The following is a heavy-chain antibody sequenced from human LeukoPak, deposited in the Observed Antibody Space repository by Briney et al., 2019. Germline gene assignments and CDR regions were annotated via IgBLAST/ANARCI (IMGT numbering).Heavy chain of an antibody. D-gene: IGHD1-7*01. Sequence: GASVRVSCTASGGTFSSYAISWVRQAPGQGLEWMGGIIPIFGTANYAQKFQGRVTITADESTSTAYMELSSLRSEDTAVYYCASRSSITGTTLRDYYYGMDVWGQGTTVTVSS. V-gene: IGHV1-69*13. CDR1: GGTFSSYA. CDR2: IIPIFGTA. J-gene: IGHJ6*02. CDR3: ASRSSITGTTLRDYYYGMDV.